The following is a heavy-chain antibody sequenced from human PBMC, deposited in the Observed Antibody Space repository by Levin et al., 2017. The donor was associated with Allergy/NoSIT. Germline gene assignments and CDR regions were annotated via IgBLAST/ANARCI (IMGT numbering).Heavy chain of an antibody. Sequence: SETLSLTCAVYGGSFSGYYWSWIRQPPGKGLEWIGEINHSGSTNYNPSLKSRVTISVDTSKNQFSLKLSSVTAADTAVYYCARDLYYYDSSGTGDYWGQGTLVTVSS. CDR2: INHSGST. CDR3: ARDLYYYDSSGTGDY. CDR1: GGSFSGYY. V-gene: IGHV4-34*01. D-gene: IGHD3-22*01. J-gene: IGHJ4*02.